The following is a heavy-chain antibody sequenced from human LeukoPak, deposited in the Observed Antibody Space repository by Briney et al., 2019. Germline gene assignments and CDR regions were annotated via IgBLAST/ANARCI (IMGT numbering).Heavy chain of an antibody. CDR3: ARLGDPWEPFDY. Sequence: PSETLSLACTVSGGSISSGGYYWSWIRQHPGKGLEWIGYIYYSGSTYYNPSLKSRVTISVDTSKNQFSLKLSSVTAADTAVYYCARLGDPWEPFDYWGQGTLVTVSS. CDR1: GGSISSGGYY. D-gene: IGHD1-26*01. V-gene: IGHV4-31*03. CDR2: IYYSGST. J-gene: IGHJ4*02.